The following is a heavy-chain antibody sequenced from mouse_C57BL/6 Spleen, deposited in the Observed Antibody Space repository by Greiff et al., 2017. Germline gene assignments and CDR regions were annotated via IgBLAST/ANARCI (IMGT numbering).Heavy chain of an antibody. V-gene: IGHV1-82*01. J-gene: IGHJ2*01. CDR1: GYAFSSSW. CDR2: IYPGDGDT. CDR3: ARRRDEYHFDY. Sequence: VQLVESGPELVKPGASVKISCKASGYAFSSSWMNWVKQRPGTGLEWIGRIYPGDGDTNYNGKFKGKGTLTVDKSSSTAYMQLSSLTSEDSAVYFCARRRDEYHFDYWGQGTTLTVSS. D-gene: IGHD5-1*01.